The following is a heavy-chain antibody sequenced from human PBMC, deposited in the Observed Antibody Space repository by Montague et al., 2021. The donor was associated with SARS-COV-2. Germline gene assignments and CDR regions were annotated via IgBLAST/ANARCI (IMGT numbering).Heavy chain of an antibody. CDR2: ISTLDSYI. V-gene: IGHV3-21*06. J-gene: IGHJ4*02. CDR1: GFAFSSYL. D-gene: IGHD3-10*01. Sequence: SLRLSCAASGFAFSSYLMNWVRQAPGQGLEWVSSISTLDSYIYYAGSVQGRFTISRNDAKNSLFLQLNSLRVEDTAVYYFARGGYYGSGSLLDSGGQGTLVPVAS. CDR3: ARGGYYGSGSLLDS.